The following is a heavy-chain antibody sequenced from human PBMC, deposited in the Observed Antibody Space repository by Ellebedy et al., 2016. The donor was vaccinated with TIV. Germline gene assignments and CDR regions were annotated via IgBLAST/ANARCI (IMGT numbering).Heavy chain of an antibody. CDR2: FYHSGST. Sequence: MPGGSLRLSCGVSGGSISSSNWWSLVRQPPGKGLEWLGEFYHSGSTTYNPSLKSRVTISVDKSKNQFSLKLSSVTAADTAVYYCARELVAGRVFDYWGQGTLVTVSS. CDR1: GGSISSSNW. D-gene: IGHD6-19*01. V-gene: IGHV4-4*02. J-gene: IGHJ4*02. CDR3: ARELVAGRVFDY.